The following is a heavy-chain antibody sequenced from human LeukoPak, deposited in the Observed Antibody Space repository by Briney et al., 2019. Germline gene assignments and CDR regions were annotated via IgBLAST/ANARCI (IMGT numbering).Heavy chain of an antibody. V-gene: IGHV3-74*01. CDR2: INSDGSST. Sequence: GGSLRLSCAASGFTFSSYWMHWVRQAPGKGLVWVSRINSDGSSTSYADSVEGRFTISRDNAKNTLYLQMNSLRAEDTAVYYCARVRGYYGSGSYYYWGQGTLVTVSS. CDR1: GFTFSSYW. D-gene: IGHD3-10*01. J-gene: IGHJ4*02. CDR3: ARVRGYYGSGSYYY.